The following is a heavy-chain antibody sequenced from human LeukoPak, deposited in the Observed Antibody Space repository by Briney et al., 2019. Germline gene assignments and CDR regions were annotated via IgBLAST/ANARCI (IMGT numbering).Heavy chain of an antibody. CDR2: IYPGDYET. CDR3: AIPPGYCGNDCSFDH. D-gene: IGHD2-21*02. J-gene: IGHJ4*02. V-gene: IGHV5-51*01. CDR1: GYSFSNYW. Sequence: GESLKISCEGSGYSFSNYWIGWVRQMPGKGLEWMGIIYPGDYETRYSPSFQGLVTISVDKSIGTAYLPWSSLKASDTAMYYCAIPPGYCGNDCSFDHWGQGTLVTVSS.